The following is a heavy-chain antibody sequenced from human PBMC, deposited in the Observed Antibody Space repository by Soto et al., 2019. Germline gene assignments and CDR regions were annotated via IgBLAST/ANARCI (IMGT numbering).Heavy chain of an antibody. CDR2: ISWDSGSI. CDR1: GFIFDGYA. D-gene: IGHD4-4*01. CDR3: AKDTSTTVTSPDY. V-gene: IGHV3-9*01. Sequence: EVQLVESGGGLVQPGRSLRLSCAASGFIFDGYAMHWVRQAPGKGLEWVSGISWDSGSIAYADSVKGRFTISRDNAKNSLYLQMNSLRAEDTALYYCAKDTSTTVTSPDYWGQGTLVTVSS. J-gene: IGHJ4*02.